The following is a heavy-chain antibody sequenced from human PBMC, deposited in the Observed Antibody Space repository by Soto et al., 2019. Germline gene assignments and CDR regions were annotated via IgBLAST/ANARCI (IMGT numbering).Heavy chain of an antibody. J-gene: IGHJ6*02. V-gene: IGHV3-9*01. Sequence: EVQLVESGGGLVQPGRSLRLSCAASGFTFHDYAMHWVRQAPGKGLEWVSGIGYNGGTIGYADSVKGRFTISRDNAKNXXSXQXXSLRAEDTAIYYCAKDRTYYYGSGTQSYFHYGMDVWGQGTTVTVSS. D-gene: IGHD3-10*01. CDR3: AKDRTYYYGSGTQSYFHYGMDV. CDR2: IGYNGGTI. CDR1: GFTFHDYA.